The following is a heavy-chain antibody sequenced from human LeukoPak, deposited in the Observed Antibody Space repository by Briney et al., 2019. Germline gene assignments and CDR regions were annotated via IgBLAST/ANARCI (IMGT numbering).Heavy chain of an antibody. CDR3: AKGLGRRSSRWDMLNH. CDR1: GFTFSSYA. V-gene: IGHV3-23*01. Sequence: PGGSLRLSCSASGFTFSSYAMTWVRQAPGKGLECVSATSGSGASTYYADSVRGRFTISRDNSKNTLYLQMNSLRVEDTAVFYCAKGLGRRSSRWDMLNHWGQGNLVTVSS. CDR2: TSGSGAST. D-gene: IGHD6-13*01. J-gene: IGHJ5*02.